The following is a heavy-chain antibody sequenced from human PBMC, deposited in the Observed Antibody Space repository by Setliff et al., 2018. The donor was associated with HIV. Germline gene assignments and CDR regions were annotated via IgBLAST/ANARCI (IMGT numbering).Heavy chain of an antibody. CDR1: GYTFTNYY. CDR2: MNCMNGDT. J-gene: IGHJ4*02. D-gene: IGHD3-10*01. Sequence: ASVKVSCQTSGYTFTNYYVNWVRQAPGQGLEWIGIMNCMNGDTSYAQNLKGRVTMTRDTSISTAYMELSRLTSDDTAMYYCASRSTLPYGSGSYLLDYWGQGTLVTVSS. V-gene: IGHV1-2*02. CDR3: ASRSTLPYGSGSYLLDY.